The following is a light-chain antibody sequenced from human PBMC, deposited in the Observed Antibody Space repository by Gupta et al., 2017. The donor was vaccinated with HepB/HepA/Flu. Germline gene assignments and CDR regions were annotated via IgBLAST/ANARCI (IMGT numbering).Light chain of an antibody. V-gene: IGKV3-20*01. Sequence: EIVLMQSPGTLSLSQGERATLSCRASQSVSSSYLAWYQQKPGQAPRLLIYGASSRATGIPDRFSGSGSGTDFTLTISRLEPEDFAVYYCQQYGSSPRTFGPGTKVEIK. CDR3: QQYGSSPRT. CDR2: GAS. J-gene: IGKJ1*01. CDR1: QSVSSSY.